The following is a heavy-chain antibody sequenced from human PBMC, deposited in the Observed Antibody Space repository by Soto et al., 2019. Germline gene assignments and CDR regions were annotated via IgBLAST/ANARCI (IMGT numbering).Heavy chain of an antibody. D-gene: IGHD3-3*01. CDR1: GGSVCSGSYY. J-gene: IGHJ6*02. CDR3: ARGEYYDFWSGSFDYYYGMDV. CDR2: IYYSGST. V-gene: IGHV4-61*01. Sequence: SETLSLTCTVSGGSVCSGSYYWSWIRQPPGKGLEWIGYIYYSGSTNYNPSLKSRVTISVDTSKNQFSLKLSSVTAADTAVYYCARGEYYDFWSGSFDYYYGMDVWGQGTTVTVSS.